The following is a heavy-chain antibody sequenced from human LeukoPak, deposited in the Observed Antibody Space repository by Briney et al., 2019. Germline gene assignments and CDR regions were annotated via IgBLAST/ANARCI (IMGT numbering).Heavy chain of an antibody. D-gene: IGHD2-15*01. CDR2: ISAYNGNT. CDR3: ARDLQGYCSGGSCYGAFDI. V-gene: IGHV1-18*01. Sequence: ASVKVSCKVSGYTFTSYGISWVRQAPGQGLEWMGWISAYNGNTNYAQKLQGRVAMTTDTSTSTAYMELRSLRSDDTAVYYCARDLQGYCSGGSCYGAFDIWGQGTMVTVSS. J-gene: IGHJ3*02. CDR1: GYTFTSYG.